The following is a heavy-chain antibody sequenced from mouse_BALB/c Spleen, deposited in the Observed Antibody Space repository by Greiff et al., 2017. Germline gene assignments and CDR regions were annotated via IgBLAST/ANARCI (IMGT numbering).Heavy chain of an antibody. CDR1: GYTFTSYW. Sequence: VQLQQSGAELARPGASVKLSCKASGYTFTSYWMQWVKQRPGQGLEWIGAIYPGDGDTRYTQKFKGKATLTADKSSSTAYMQLSSLASEDSAVYYCARRGAHYYGSSWFAYWGQGTLVTVSA. CDR2: IYPGDGDT. J-gene: IGHJ3*01. D-gene: IGHD1-1*01. CDR3: ARRGAHYYGSSWFAY. V-gene: IGHV1-87*01.